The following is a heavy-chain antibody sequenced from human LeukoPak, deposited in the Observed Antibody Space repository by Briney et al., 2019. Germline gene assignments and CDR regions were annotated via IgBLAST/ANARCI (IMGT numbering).Heavy chain of an antibody. V-gene: IGHV4-59*12. CDR3: ARGGGALWVLDY. CDR1: GGSISSYY. Sequence: SETLSLTCTVSGGSISSYYWSWIRQPPGKGLEWIGYIYYSGSTNYNPSLKSRVTISVDTSKNQFSLKLSSVTAADTAVYYCARGGGALWVLDYWGQGTLVTVSS. D-gene: IGHD1-26*01. CDR2: IYYSGST. J-gene: IGHJ4*02.